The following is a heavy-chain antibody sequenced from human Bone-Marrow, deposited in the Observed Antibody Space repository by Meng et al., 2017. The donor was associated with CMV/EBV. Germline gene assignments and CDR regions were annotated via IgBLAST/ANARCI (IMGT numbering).Heavy chain of an antibody. J-gene: IGHJ4*02. CDR3: ARGAVAGYFDY. Sequence: VPLVESGGRLVQPGESLRLSCAASGYNFNNYWMHWVRQAPGKGLEWVSSISSSSSYIYYADSVKGRFTISRDNAKNSLYLQMNSLRAEDTAVYYCARGAVAGYFDYWGQGTLVTVSS. D-gene: IGHD6-19*01. V-gene: IGHV3-21*01. CDR1: GYNFNNYW. CDR2: ISSSSSYI.